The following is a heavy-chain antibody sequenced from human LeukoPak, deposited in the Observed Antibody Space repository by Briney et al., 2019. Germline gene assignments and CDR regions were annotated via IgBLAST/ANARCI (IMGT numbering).Heavy chain of an antibody. CDR1: GGSISSYY. CDR2: IYYSGGT. D-gene: IGHD3-10*01. Sequence: SETLSFTCTVSGGSISSYYWSWIRQPPGKGLEWIGYIYYSGGTNYNPSLKSRVTISVDTSKNQFSLKLSSVTAADTAVYYCARHLEKFSAQGFDPWGQGTLVTVSS. J-gene: IGHJ5*02. CDR3: ARHLEKFSAQGFDP. V-gene: IGHV4-59*08.